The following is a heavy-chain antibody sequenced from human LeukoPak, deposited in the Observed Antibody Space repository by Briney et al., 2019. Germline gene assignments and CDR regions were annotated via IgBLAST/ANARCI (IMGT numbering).Heavy chain of an antibody. CDR1: GFTFSNYA. CDR3: AKNRATGMAFYDH. Sequence: GGSLRLSCAASGFTFSNYAMTWLRQAPGKGLEWVSAISGDGIYIYYVDSVKGRFTSSRDNSKSTLYLQMSNLRAEGTAVYYCAKNRATGMAFYDHWGQGIQVTVSS. V-gene: IGHV3-23*01. J-gene: IGHJ4*02. D-gene: IGHD5-18*01. CDR2: ISGDGIYI.